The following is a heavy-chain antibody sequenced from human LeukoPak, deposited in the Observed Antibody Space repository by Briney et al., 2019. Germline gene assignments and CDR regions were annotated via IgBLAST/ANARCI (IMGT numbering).Heavy chain of an antibody. CDR3: ARMPYSSFTRYNWFDP. CDR2: IYSGGST. V-gene: IGHV3-53*01. J-gene: IGHJ5*02. CDR1: GFTVSSNY. D-gene: IGHD6-6*01. Sequence: GGSLRLSCAASGFTVSSNYMSWVRQAPGKGLEWVSVIYSGGSTYYADSVKGRFTTSRDNSKNTLYLQMNSLRAEDTAVYYCARMPYSSFTRYNWFDPWGQGTLVTVSS.